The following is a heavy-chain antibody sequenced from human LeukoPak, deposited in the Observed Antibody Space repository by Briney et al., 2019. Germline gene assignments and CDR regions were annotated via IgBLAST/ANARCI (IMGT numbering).Heavy chain of an antibody. CDR3: AREPRGGSGYSTVDY. CDR1: GYTFTSYD. Sequence: ASVKVSCKASGYTFTSYDINWVRQATGQGLEWMGWMNPNSGNTGYAQKFQGRVTITRNTSISTAYMELSSLRFEDTAVYYCAREPRGGSGYSTVDYWGQGTLVTVSP. CDR2: MNPNSGNT. V-gene: IGHV1-8*03. J-gene: IGHJ4*02. D-gene: IGHD3-3*01.